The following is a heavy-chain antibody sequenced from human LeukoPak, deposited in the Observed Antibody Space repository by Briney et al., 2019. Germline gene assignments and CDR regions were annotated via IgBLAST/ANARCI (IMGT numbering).Heavy chain of an antibody. D-gene: IGHD2-15*01. CDR2: IDPSDSYT. J-gene: IGHJ5*02. Sequence: GESLKISCKSSGYSFTSYWISWVRQMPGKGLEWMGRIDPSDSYTNYSPSFQGHVTISADKSISTAYLQWSSLKASDTARYYCARRAKTYSNWFDPWGQGTLVTVSS. V-gene: IGHV5-10-1*01. CDR3: ARRAKTYSNWFDP. CDR1: GYSFTSYW.